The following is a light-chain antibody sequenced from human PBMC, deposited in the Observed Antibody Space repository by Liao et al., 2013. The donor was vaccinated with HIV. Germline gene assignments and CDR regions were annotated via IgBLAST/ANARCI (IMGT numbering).Light chain of an antibody. Sequence: SYELTQPPSVAVAPGKTARITCGGNNIGSESVNWYQQKPGQAPVLVISYDSDRPSGIPERFSGSNSGNTATLTISGTQTMDEAVYYCQAWDSSTVVFGGGTKLTVL. CDR3: QAWDSSTVV. CDR1: NIGSES. CDR2: YDS. J-gene: IGLJ2*01. V-gene: IGLV3-21*01.